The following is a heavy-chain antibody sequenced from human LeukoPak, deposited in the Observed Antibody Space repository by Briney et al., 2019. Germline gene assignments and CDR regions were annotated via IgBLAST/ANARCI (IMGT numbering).Heavy chain of an antibody. CDR3: ARGAPPYDYVWGSYKFGIYFDY. J-gene: IGHJ4*02. D-gene: IGHD3-16*01. V-gene: IGHV4-34*01. CDR1: GGSFSGYY. Sequence: SETLSLTCAVYGGSFSGYYWSWIRQPPGKGLEWIGEINHSGSTNYNPSLKSRVTISVDTSKSQFSLKLSSVTAADTAVYYCARGAPPYDYVWGSYKFGIYFDYWGQGTLVTVSS. CDR2: INHSGST.